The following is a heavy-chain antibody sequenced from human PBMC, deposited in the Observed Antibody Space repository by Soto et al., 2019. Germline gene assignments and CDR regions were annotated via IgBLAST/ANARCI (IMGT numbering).Heavy chain of an antibody. Sequence: GASVKVSCKASGYTFTRHAISWVRQAPGQGLEWMGWISAYNGNTNYAQKLQGRVTMTTDTSTSTAYMELRSLRSDDTAVYYCAREWSYYDILTGYPSPPLFDYWGQGTLVTVSS. D-gene: IGHD3-9*01. V-gene: IGHV1-18*04. CDR2: ISAYNGNT. CDR3: AREWSYYDILTGYPSPPLFDY. CDR1: GYTFTRHA. J-gene: IGHJ4*02.